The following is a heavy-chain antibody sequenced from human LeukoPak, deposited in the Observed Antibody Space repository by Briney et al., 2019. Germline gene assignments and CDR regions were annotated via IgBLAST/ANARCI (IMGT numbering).Heavy chain of an antibody. V-gene: IGHV4-59*01. CDR3: ARSRWFGELLEYYFDY. Sequence: PSETLSLTCTVSGGSISSYYWSWIRQPPGKGLEWIGYIYYSGSTNYNPSLKSRVTISVDTSKNQFSLKLSSVTAADTAVYYCARSRWFGELLEYYFDYWGQGTLVTVSS. J-gene: IGHJ4*02. CDR2: IYYSGST. D-gene: IGHD3-10*01. CDR1: GGSISSYY.